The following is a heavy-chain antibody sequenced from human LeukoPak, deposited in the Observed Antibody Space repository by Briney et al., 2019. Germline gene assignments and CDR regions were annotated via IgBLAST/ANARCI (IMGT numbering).Heavy chain of an antibody. V-gene: IGHV1-69*13. D-gene: IGHD6-19*01. CDR3: AREAQIAVAGTPSYYFDY. CDR2: IIPIFGTS. J-gene: IGHJ4*02. CDR1: GGTFSSYA. Sequence: SVKVSCKASGGTFSSYAISWVRQAPGQGLEWMGGIIPIFGTSNYAQKFQGRVTITADESTSTAYMELSSLRSEDTAVYYCAREAQIAVAGTPSYYFDYWGQGTLVTVSS.